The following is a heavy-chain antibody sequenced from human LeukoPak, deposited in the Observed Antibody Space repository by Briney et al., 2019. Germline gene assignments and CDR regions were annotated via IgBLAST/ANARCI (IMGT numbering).Heavy chain of an antibody. CDR1: GYTFTSYG. CDR2: ISAYNGNT. CDR3: ASASVGATTWWFDP. V-gene: IGHV1-18*01. J-gene: IGHJ5*02. Sequence: ASVKVSCKASGYTFTSYGISWVRQAPGQGLEWMGWISAYNGNTNYAQKLQGRVTMTTDTSTSTAYMELRSLRSDDTAVYYCASASVGATTWWFDPWGQGTLVTVSS. D-gene: IGHD1-26*01.